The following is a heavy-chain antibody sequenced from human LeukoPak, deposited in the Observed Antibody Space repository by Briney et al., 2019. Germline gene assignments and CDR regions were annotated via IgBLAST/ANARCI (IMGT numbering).Heavy chain of an antibody. CDR2: IKQDGSEK. J-gene: IGHJ3*02. D-gene: IGHD2-2*02. Sequence: GGSLRLSCAASGFTFSSYWMSWVRQAPGKGLEWVANIKQDGSEKYYVDSVKGRFTISRDNAKNSLYLQMNSLRAEDTAVYYCARESCSSTSCYTADDAFDIWGQGTMVTVSS. CDR1: GFTFSSYW. V-gene: IGHV3-7*01. CDR3: ARESCSSTSCYTADDAFDI.